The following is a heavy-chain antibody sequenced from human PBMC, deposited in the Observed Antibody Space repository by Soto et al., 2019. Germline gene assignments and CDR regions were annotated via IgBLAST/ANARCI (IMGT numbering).Heavy chain of an antibody. Sequence: PGGSLRLSCAASGFSFNSYAMNWVRQAPGKGLEWVSAISGSGAGAYYADSVQGRFTISRDNSKNTLDLQMDSLRAEDTAIYYCVREGSDYYSRGSFDLWGRGTMVNVSS. V-gene: IGHV3-23*01. J-gene: IGHJ3*01. CDR1: GFSFNSYA. D-gene: IGHD2-21*02. CDR2: ISGSGAGA. CDR3: VREGSDYYSRGSFDL.